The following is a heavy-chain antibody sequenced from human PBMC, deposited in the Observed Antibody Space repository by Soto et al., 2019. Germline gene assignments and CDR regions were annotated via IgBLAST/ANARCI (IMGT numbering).Heavy chain of an antibody. CDR1: RFTFISYW. CDR2: INSDGSDT. V-gene: IGHV3-74*01. J-gene: IGHJ5*02. D-gene: IGHD2-8*01. CDR3: AREGMGFSNWFDP. Sequence: QPGGSLRLSCAASRFTFISYWMHWVRQAPGKGLVWVSRINSDGSDTGYADSVKGRFTISRDNAKNTLYLQMNSLRAEDTAVYYCAREGMGFSNWFDPSGQGTLVTVSS.